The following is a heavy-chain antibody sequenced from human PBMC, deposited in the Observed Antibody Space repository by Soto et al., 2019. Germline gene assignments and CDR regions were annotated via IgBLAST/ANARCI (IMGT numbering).Heavy chain of an antibody. CDR3: ARDVVATIGFDYYYYMDV. Sequence: GGSLRLSCAASGFTFSSYWMSWVRQAPGKGLEWVANIKQDGSEKYYVDSVKGRFTISRDNAKNSLYLQMNSLRAEDTAVYYCARDVVATIGFDYYYYMDVWGKGTTVTVSS. J-gene: IGHJ6*03. V-gene: IGHV3-7*01. CDR1: GFTFSSYW. CDR2: IKQDGSEK. D-gene: IGHD5-12*01.